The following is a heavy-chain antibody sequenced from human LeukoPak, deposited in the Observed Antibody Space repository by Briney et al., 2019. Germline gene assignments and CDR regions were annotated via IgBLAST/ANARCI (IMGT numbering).Heavy chain of an antibody. V-gene: IGHV3-23*01. Sequence: PGGSLRLSCGASGFTFSSYSMKWVRQAPGKGLEWISAITGSGGTTYADSVEGRFTISRDNSKNTLYLQVNSLRAEDTAVYYCARDRMGAILYFDSWGQGTLVTVSS. J-gene: IGHJ4*02. CDR1: GFTFSSYS. D-gene: IGHD1-26*01. CDR2: ITGSGGTT. CDR3: ARDRMGAILYFDS.